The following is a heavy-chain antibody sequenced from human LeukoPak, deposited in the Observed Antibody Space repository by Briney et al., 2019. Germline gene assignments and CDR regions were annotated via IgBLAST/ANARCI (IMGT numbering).Heavy chain of an antibody. CDR3: AKAAQVGSYFDY. Sequence: PGGSLRLSCAASGFTFSDYYVSWIRQAPGKGLEWVSYISSSGTTIYYADSVRGRFTISRDNAKNSLYLQMNNLRAEDTAVYYCAKAAQVGSYFDYWGQGTLVTVSS. CDR1: GFTFSDYY. V-gene: IGHV3-11*01. CDR2: ISSSGTTI. J-gene: IGHJ4*02. D-gene: IGHD2-15*01.